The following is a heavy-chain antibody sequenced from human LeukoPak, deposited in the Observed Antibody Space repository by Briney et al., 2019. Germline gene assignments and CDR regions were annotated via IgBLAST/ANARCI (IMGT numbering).Heavy chain of an antibody. Sequence: GGSLRLSCAASGFTFTTYWLGWVRQPPGKGLEWVANIKQDGTEKYYVDSVKGRFTISRDNAKNSLYLQMNSLRAEDTAVYYCARAATVTAESAFGYWGQGTLVTVSS. CDR1: GFTFTTYW. J-gene: IGHJ4*02. D-gene: IGHD4-17*01. CDR2: IKQDGTEK. V-gene: IGHV3-7*01. CDR3: ARAATVTAESAFGY.